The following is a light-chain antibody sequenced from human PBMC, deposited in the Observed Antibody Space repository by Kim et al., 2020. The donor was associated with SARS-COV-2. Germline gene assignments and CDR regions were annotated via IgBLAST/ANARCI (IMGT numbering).Light chain of an antibody. CDR1: RSNIGNNA. Sequence: QSVLTQPPSASVTPGQRDTISCSGSRSNIGNNAVNWYHQLPGAAPKLLIYSDHQRPPGVPDRFSGSRSGTSASLAISGLQSEDEAHYYCAAWDDSLNGLCVFGGGTQLTVL. CDR2: SDH. J-gene: IGLJ3*02. CDR3: AAWDDSLNGLCV. V-gene: IGLV1-44*01.